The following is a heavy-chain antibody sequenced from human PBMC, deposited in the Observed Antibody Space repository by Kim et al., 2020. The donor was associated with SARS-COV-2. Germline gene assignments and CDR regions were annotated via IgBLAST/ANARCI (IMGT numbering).Heavy chain of an antibody. Sequence: GGSLRLSCAASGFTFSGSAMHWVRQASGKGLEWVGRIRSKANSYATAYAASVKGRFTISRDDSKNTAYLQMNSLKTEDTAVYYCTRHSLSSGSYSYYYYGMDVWGQGTTVTVSS. V-gene: IGHV3-73*01. D-gene: IGHD1-26*01. CDR3: TRHSLSSGSYSYYYYGMDV. CDR2: IRSKANSYAT. CDR1: GFTFSGSA. J-gene: IGHJ6*02.